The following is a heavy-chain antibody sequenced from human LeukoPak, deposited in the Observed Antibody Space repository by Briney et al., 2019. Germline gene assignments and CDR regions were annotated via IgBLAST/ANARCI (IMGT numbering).Heavy chain of an antibody. V-gene: IGHV5-51*01. CDR1: EYDFTNYW. CDR2: TYPADSDT. D-gene: IGHD3-3*01. CDR3: ARQYYDFWSGYYQPFDAFDI. Sequence: GESLKISCRVSEYDFTNYWIAWVRQIPGKGLEWMGMTYPADSDTRYSPSFQGQVTISADKSISTAYLQWSSLKASDTAMYYCARQYYDFWSGYYQPFDAFDIWGQGTMVTVSS. J-gene: IGHJ3*02.